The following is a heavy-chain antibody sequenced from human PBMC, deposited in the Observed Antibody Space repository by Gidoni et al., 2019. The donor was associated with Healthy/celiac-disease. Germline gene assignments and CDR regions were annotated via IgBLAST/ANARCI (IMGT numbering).Heavy chain of an antibody. D-gene: IGHD1-26*01. CDR2: ISYDGSNK. V-gene: IGHV3-30-3*01. J-gene: IGHJ3*02. CDR3: AREGSYYAFDI. CDR1: GFTFSSYA. Sequence: QVQLVESGGGVVQPGRSLRLSCAASGFTFSSYAMHWVRQAPGKGLEWVAVISYDGSNKYYADSVKGRFTISRDNSKNTLYLQMNSLRAEDTAVYYCAREGSYYAFDIWGQGTMVTVSS.